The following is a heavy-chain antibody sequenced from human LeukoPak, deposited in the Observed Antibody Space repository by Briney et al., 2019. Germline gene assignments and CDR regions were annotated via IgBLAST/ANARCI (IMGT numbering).Heavy chain of an antibody. Sequence: GGSLRLSCAASGFTFSTYWMSWARQAPGKGLEWVANIKQDESEKDYMDSVKGRFTISRDNAKNSLYLQMNSLRAEDTAVYYCARGISSSTSCYCFDYWGQGTLVTVSS. CDR3: ARGISSSTSCYCFDY. J-gene: IGHJ4*02. D-gene: IGHD2-2*01. V-gene: IGHV3-7*01. CDR1: GFTFSTYW. CDR2: IKQDESEK.